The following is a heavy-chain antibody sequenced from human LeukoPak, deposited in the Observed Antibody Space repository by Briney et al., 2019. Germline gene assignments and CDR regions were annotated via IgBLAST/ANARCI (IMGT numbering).Heavy chain of an antibody. Sequence: SETLSLTCTVSGASISSGSSYWSWIRQPAGEGLEWIGRIHNSGSTNYNPSLNSRVTISVDTSKNQVSLKLTSVTAADTAVYYCAKNGYGSGSSWWGQGTLATVSS. D-gene: IGHD3-10*01. CDR3: AKNGYGSGSSW. J-gene: IGHJ4*02. CDR1: GASISSGSSY. V-gene: IGHV4-61*02. CDR2: IHNSGST.